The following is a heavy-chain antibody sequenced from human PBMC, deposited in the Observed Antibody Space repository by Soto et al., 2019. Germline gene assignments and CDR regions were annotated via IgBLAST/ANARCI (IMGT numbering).Heavy chain of an antibody. CDR2: IYSGGSA. V-gene: IGHV4-39*01. Sequence: SETLSLTCTVSGAPISPGSYYWAWIRQPPGQGLEWIGTIYSGGSAYYNPSLNSRVTMSIDMSKNQLSLEVRSVTAADTAMYYCARKQSATMSESWGPGTLVTVSS. D-gene: IGHD6-25*01. J-gene: IGHJ5*02. CDR1: GAPISPGSYY. CDR3: ARKQSATMSES.